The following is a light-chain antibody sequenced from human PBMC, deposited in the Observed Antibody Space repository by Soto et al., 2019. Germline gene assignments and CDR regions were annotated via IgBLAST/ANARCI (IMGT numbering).Light chain of an antibody. CDR3: SSYTSSSTVV. Sequence: QSALTQPASVSGSPGQSITISCTGTSSDVGGYNYVSWYQQHPGKAHKLMIYDVSNRPSGGSNRFSGSRSGNTASLTISGLQAEEEADYYCSSYTSSSTVVFGGGTKLTVL. CDR1: SSDVGGYNY. V-gene: IGLV2-14*01. J-gene: IGLJ2*01. CDR2: DVS.